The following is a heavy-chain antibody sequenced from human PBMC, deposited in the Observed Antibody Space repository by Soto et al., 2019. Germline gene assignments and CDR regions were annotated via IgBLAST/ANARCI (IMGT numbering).Heavy chain of an antibody. Sequence: SETLSLTCAVSGGSISSGGYSWSWIRQPPGKGLEWIGYMYYSGSTYYNPSLKSRVTISVDTSKNQFSLKLSSVTAADTAVYYCARRLYYDSSGFEGGGMDVWGQGTTVTVSS. J-gene: IGHJ6*02. CDR1: GGSISSGGYS. CDR3: ARRLYYDSSGFEGGGMDV. D-gene: IGHD3-22*01. CDR2: MYYSGST. V-gene: IGHV4-30-2*03.